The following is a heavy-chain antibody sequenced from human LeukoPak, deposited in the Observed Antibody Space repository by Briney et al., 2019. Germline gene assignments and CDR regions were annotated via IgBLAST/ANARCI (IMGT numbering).Heavy chain of an antibody. D-gene: IGHD2-2*01. V-gene: IGHV5-51*01. CDR1: GYSFTSYW. CDR2: IYPGDSDT. J-gene: IGHJ6*03. CDR3: ARIRESDVVVAYYYYYYMDV. Sequence: GESLKISWKGSGYSFTSYWNGWVRQIPGKGLGLLGIIYPGDSDTRYSPSFQDQVTISADKSISTAYLQWSSLTASDTAMYYCARIRESDVVVAYYYYYYMDVWGKGTTVTVSS.